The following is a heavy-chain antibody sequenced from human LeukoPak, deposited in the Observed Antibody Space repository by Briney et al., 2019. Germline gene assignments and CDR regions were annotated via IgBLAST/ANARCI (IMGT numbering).Heavy chain of an antibody. V-gene: IGHV4-39*01. CDR2: IYYGGNT. Sequence: PSETLSLTCTVSGGSISSSNYHWGWIRQSPGKGLEWIGSIYYGGNTYYNPSLKSRVTISVDTSKNQFSLKLNSVTAADTAVYYLARQFDYWGQGTLVTVSS. CDR1: GGSISSSNYH. J-gene: IGHJ4*02. CDR3: ARQFDY.